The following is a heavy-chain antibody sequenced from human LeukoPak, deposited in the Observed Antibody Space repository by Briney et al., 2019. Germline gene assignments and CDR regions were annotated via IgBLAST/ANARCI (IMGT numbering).Heavy chain of an antibody. V-gene: IGHV1-69*05. CDR3: ASSNNYLRLTISEPFDP. CDR1: GGTFSSYA. Sequence: ASVKVSCKASGGTFSSYAISWVRQAPGQGLEWMGGIIPIFGTANYAQKFQGRVTITTDESTSTAYMELSSLRSEDTAVYYCASSNNYLRLTISEPFDPWGQGTLVTVSS. J-gene: IGHJ5*02. D-gene: IGHD3-3*01. CDR2: IIPIFGTA.